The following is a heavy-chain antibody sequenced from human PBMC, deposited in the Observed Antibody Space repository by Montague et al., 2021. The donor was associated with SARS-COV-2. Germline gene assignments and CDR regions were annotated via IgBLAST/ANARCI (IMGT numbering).Heavy chain of an antibody. D-gene: IGHD6-25*01. CDR2: XYWXDDK. CDR1: GFALSTSGVC. J-gene: IGHJ6*02. Sequence: PALVKPTQTLTLTCTFSGFALSTSGVCVGWIRQPPGKALEWLAIXYWXDDKRYSPYLKSRLTITKDTSKNQVVLTMTNMDPVDTATYYCAHSIAAIEAESSYYYYYYGMDVWGQGTTVTVSS. CDR3: AHSIAAIEAESSYYYYYYGMDV. V-gene: IGHV2-5*02.